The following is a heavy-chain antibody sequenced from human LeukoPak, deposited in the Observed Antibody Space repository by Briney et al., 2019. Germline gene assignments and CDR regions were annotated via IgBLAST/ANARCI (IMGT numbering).Heavy chain of an antibody. CDR3: GRRTSYDTLTGYTYWYFDL. D-gene: IGHD3-9*01. Sequence: SETLSLTCTASGGSISSYYWSWIRQPPGKGLEWIGYINYSGSTAYNASLKSRVTMSVDTSKNQLSLKVSSVTAADTAVYFCGRRTSYDTLTGYTYWYFDLWGRGTLVTVSS. CDR2: INYSGST. V-gene: IGHV4-59*01. CDR1: GGSISSYY. J-gene: IGHJ2*01.